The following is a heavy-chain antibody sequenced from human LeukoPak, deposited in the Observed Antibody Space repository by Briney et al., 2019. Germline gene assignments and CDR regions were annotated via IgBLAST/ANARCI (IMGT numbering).Heavy chain of an antibody. D-gene: IGHD4/OR15-4a*01. CDR2: IKQDGNEK. CDR3: ARDTLGEGEDANYAVYYFDY. Sequence: PGGSLRLSCAASGFTFRTYWMSWVRQAPGKGLEWVVNIKQDGNEKYYVDSVKGRFTISRDNAKNSLDLQMNSLRAEDTAVYYCARDTLGEGEDANYAVYYFDYWGQGTPITVSS. V-gene: IGHV3-7*01. J-gene: IGHJ4*02. CDR1: GFTFRTYW.